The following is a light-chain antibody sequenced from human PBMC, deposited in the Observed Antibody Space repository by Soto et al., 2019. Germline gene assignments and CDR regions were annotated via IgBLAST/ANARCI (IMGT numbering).Light chain of an antibody. CDR2: TNN. V-gene: IGLV1-47*01. CDR3: AAWDDSLSGVV. Sequence: QSVLTQPPSASGTPGQRVTISCSGSSSNIGSNYVYWFQQLPGTAPKLLLYTNNQRPSGVPDRFSGSKSGTSASLAIGGLRSEDEADYYCAAWDDSLSGVVFGGGTKLTVL. J-gene: IGLJ2*01. CDR1: SSNIGSNY.